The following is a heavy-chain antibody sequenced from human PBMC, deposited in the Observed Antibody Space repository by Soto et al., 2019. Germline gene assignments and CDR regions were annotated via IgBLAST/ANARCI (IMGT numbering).Heavy chain of an antibody. CDR3: ARPGSVSGWFYFDS. V-gene: IGHV4-39*01. D-gene: IGHD6-19*01. J-gene: IGHJ4*02. CDR2: ISYSGST. CDR1: GESISRANYY. Sequence: LQLQESGPGLVKSSETLSLICTVSGESISRANYYWGWIRQPPGKGLEWIGSISYSGSTYYNPSLKRRVTISVEMSKNQLSLQLSSVTAADTALYYCARPGSVSGWFYFDSWGQGTLVTVSS.